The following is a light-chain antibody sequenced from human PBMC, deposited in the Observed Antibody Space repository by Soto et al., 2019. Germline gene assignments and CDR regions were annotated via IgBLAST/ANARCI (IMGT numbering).Light chain of an antibody. CDR3: HERSNWSKT. Sequence: EIVLTQSPATLSLSPGDRATLSCRASQSVSSYLAWYQQKPGQAPRLLIYDASNRATGIPARFSGCGSGTDFPLTISSLEPEDFAVYYCHERSNWSKTFRQGTKLEIK. CDR2: DAS. CDR1: QSVSSY. J-gene: IGKJ2*01. V-gene: IGKV3-11*01.